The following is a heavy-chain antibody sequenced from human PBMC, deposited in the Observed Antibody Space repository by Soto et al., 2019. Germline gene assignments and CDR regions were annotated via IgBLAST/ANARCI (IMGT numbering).Heavy chain of an antibody. D-gene: IGHD3-22*01. J-gene: IGHJ4*02. Sequence: RLSCAASGFTFSSYWMSWVRQAPGKGLEWVANIKQDGSEKYYVDSVKGRFTISRDNAKNSLYLQMNSLRAEDTAVYYCARGGHYDSSGSAFDYWGQGALVTASS. CDR3: ARGGHYDSSGSAFDY. V-gene: IGHV3-7*01. CDR1: GFTFSSYW. CDR2: IKQDGSEK.